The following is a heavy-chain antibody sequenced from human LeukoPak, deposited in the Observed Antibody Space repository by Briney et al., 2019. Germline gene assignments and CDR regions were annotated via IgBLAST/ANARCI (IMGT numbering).Heavy chain of an antibody. CDR2: INHSGST. CDR3: ARRHTYYYDSSGYYYFPRYFDY. Sequence: SETLSLTCTVSGGSISSSSYYWGWIRQPPGKGLEWIGEINHSGSTNYNPSLKSRVTISVDTSKNQFSLKLSSVTAADTAVYYCARRHTYYYDSSGYYYFPRYFDYWGQGTLVTVSS. D-gene: IGHD3-22*01. V-gene: IGHV4-39*07. CDR1: GGSISSSSYY. J-gene: IGHJ4*02.